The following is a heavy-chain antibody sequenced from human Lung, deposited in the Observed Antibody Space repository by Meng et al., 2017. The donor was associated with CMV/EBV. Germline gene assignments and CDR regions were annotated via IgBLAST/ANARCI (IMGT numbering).Heavy chain of an antibody. CDR1: GGSINSYY. CDR3: ARGSYLAVEG. CDR2: FYYRGNS. Sequence: QLRGSGPGLVKPSETLSLTCTVSGGSINSYYWSWIRQPPGQGLEWLGYFYYRGNSNYNPSLKSRVTISVDTSKNLFSLNLTSVTAADAALYYCARGSYLAVEGWGLGTLVTVSS. V-gene: IGHV4-59*01. D-gene: IGHD2-21*01. J-gene: IGHJ4*02.